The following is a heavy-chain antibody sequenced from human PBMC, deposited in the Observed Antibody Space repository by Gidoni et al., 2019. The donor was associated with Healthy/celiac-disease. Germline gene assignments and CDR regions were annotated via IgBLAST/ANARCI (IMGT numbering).Heavy chain of an antibody. V-gene: IGHV5-51*01. CDR2: IYPGDSDT. CDR1: GYSFTSYW. Sequence: EVQLVQSGAEVKKPGASLKISCKGSGYSFTSYWIGWVRQMPGKGLEWMGIIYPGDSDTRYSPSFQGQVTISADKSISTAYLQWSSLKASDTAMYYCARTYSFSAGEQLLLNAFDIWGQGTMVTVSS. D-gene: IGHD2-2*01. J-gene: IGHJ3*02. CDR3: ARTYSFSAGEQLLLNAFDI.